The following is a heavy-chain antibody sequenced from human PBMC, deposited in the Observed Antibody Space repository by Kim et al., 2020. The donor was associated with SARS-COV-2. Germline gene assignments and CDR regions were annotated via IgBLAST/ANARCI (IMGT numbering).Heavy chain of an antibody. J-gene: IGHJ5*02. Sequence: NHTPAPKSRVTISVDTSKNQFSRKLSSVTAADTAVYYCARDGGSSSGFDPWGQGTLVTVSS. CDR3: ARDGGSSSGFDP. D-gene: IGHD6-13*01. V-gene: IGHV4-59*01.